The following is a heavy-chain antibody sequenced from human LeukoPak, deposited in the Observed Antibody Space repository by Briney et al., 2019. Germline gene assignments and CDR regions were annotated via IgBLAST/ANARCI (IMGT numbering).Heavy chain of an antibody. D-gene: IGHD6-19*01. CDR3: AAAPPGSGYGSGWFDY. Sequence: SETLSLTCTVSGGSISSGGYYWSWIRQPPGKGLEWIGYIYHSGSTYYNPSLKSRVTISVDTSKNQFSLKLSSVTAADTAVYYCAAAPPGSGYGSGWFDYWGQGTRVTVSS. CDR1: GGSISSGGYY. V-gene: IGHV4-30-2*01. J-gene: IGHJ4*02. CDR2: IYHSGST.